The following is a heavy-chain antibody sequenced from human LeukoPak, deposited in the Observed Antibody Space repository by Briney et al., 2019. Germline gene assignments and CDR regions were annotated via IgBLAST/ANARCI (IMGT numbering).Heavy chain of an antibody. CDR2: INHSGST. D-gene: IGHD6-6*01. J-gene: IGHJ4*02. V-gene: IGHV4-34*01. CDR3: ARDVHSSSLVGGFDY. Sequence: SETLSLTCAVYGGSFSGYYWSWIRQPPGKGLEWIGEINHSGSTNYNPSLKSRVTISVDTSKNQFSLKLSSVTAADTAVYYCARDVHSSSLVGGFDYWGQGTLVTVSS. CDR1: GGSFSGYY.